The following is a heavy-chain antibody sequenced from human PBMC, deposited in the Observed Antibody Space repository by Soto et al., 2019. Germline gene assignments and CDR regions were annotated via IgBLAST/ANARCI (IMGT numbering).Heavy chain of an antibody. D-gene: IGHD3-22*01. CDR1: RGSISSYY. Sequence: LXLTCTVSRGSISSYYWSWIRQPPWKGLEWIGYIYYSGSTNYNPSLKSRVTISVDTSKNQFSLKLSSVTAADTAVYYCARGTYYYDSSGYYYYYYYGMDVWGQGTTVTAP. CDR3: ARGTYYYDSSGYYYYYYYGMDV. J-gene: IGHJ6*02. V-gene: IGHV4-59*01. CDR2: IYYSGST.